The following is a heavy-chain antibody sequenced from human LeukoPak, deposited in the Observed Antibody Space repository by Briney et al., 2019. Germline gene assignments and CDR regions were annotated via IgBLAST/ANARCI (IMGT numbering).Heavy chain of an antibody. CDR1: GYTFTGYY. D-gene: IGHD1-26*01. J-gene: IGHJ6*03. V-gene: IGHV1-2*02. CDR3: ARRVGATSYYYYYMDV. Sequence: GASVKVSCKASGYTFTGYYMHWVRRAPGQGLEWMGWINPNSGGTNYAQKFQGRVTMTRDTSISTAYMELSRLRSDDTAVYYCARRVGATSYYYYYMDVWGKGTTVTVSS. CDR2: INPNSGGT.